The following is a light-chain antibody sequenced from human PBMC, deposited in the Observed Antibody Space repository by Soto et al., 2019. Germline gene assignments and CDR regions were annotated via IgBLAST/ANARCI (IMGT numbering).Light chain of an antibody. J-gene: IGKJ1*01. CDR3: QQSYSTPWT. Sequence: TQSPGTLSLSPGERATLSCRASQSVSSSYLAWYQQKPGKAPKLLIYAASSLQSGVPSRFSGSGSGTDFTLTISSLQPEDFATYYCQQSYSTPWTFGQGTKV. V-gene: IGKV1-39*01. CDR2: AAS. CDR1: QSVSSSY.